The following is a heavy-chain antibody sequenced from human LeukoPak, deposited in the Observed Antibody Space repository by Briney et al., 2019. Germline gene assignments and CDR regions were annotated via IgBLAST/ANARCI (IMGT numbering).Heavy chain of an antibody. CDR3: ARYYYDSSGYSPYYYYYYMDV. J-gene: IGHJ6*03. CDR1: GFTFSSYS. Sequence: GGSLRLSCAASGFTFSSYSMNWLRQAPGKGLEWVSYISSSSSNIYYADSVKGRFTISRDNAKNSLYLKMNSLRAEDTAVYYCARYYYDSSGYSPYYYYYYMDVWGKGTTVTVSS. CDR2: ISSSSSNI. D-gene: IGHD3-22*01. V-gene: IGHV3-48*01.